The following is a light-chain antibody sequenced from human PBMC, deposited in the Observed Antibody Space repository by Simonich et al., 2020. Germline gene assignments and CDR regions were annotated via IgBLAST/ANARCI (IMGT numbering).Light chain of an antibody. V-gene: IGLV3-27*01. J-gene: IGLJ3*02. CDR1: VLAKKY. Sequence: SYELTQPSSVSVSPGQTARITCSGDVLAKKYARWFQQKPGQAPVLVIYKESERPSGIPERFSGSSSGTTVTLTISGAQVEDEADYYCYSAADNNWVFGGGTKLTVL. CDR3: YSAADNNWV. CDR2: KES.